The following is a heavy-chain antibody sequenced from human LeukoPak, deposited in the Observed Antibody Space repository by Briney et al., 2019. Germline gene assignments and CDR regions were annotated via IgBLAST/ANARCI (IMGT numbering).Heavy chain of an antibody. CDR3: ARPVYGGSRLGY. Sequence: GGSLRLSCAASGFTFSSYWMSWVRQAPGKGLEWVANIKEDGSEKYYVDSVKGRFTISRDNAKNSLYLQTNSLRAEDTAVYYCARPVYGGSRLGYWGQGTLVTVSS. J-gene: IGHJ4*02. CDR1: GFTFSSYW. V-gene: IGHV3-7*05. D-gene: IGHD4-23*01. CDR2: IKEDGSEK.